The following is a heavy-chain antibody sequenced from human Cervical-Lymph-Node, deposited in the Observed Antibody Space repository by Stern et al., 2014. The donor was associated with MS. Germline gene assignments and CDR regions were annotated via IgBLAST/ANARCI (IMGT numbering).Heavy chain of an antibody. Sequence: QVQLVQSGAEVKKPGSSVKVSCKASGGTFSRYTIGWVRQAPGQGLEWMGGIITMFGIANYAEKFQGRVTITADESTSTAYMDLSTLRSEDTAVYYCARATSDYIWGSYRYLDYWGQGTQVTVSS. CDR2: IITMFGIA. J-gene: IGHJ4*02. CDR1: GGTFSRYT. V-gene: IGHV1-69*01. CDR3: ARATSDYIWGSYRYLDY. D-gene: IGHD3-16*02.